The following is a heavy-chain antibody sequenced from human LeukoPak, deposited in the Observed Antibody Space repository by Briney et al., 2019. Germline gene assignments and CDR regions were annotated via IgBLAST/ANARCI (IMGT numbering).Heavy chain of an antibody. CDR1: GFTFDDYA. CDR3: AKETPITGTTCPDY. CDR2: ISGGGGTP. Sequence: GGSLRLSCAASGFTFDDYAMHWVRQPPGKGLEWVSLISGGGGTPCYADSVKGRFTISRDNSKNSLYLQMNSLRTEDSALYYCAKETPITGTTCPDYWGQGTLVTVSS. V-gene: IGHV3-43*02. D-gene: IGHD1-7*01. J-gene: IGHJ4*02.